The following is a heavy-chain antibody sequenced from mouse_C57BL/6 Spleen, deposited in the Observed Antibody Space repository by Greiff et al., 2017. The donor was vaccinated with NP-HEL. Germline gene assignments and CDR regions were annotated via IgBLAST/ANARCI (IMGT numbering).Heavy chain of an antibody. CDR3: AREPPYYAMDY. CDR1: GFNIKDYY. Sequence: VQLQQSGAELVKPGASVKLSCTASGFNIKDYYMHWVKQRTEQGLEWIGRIDPEDGETQYAPNFQGKAPITADTSSNTAYLQRSSLTSEDTAVYYCAREPPYYAMDYWGQGTSVTVAS. D-gene: IGHD6-1*01. J-gene: IGHJ4*01. CDR2: IDPEDGET. V-gene: IGHV14-2*01.